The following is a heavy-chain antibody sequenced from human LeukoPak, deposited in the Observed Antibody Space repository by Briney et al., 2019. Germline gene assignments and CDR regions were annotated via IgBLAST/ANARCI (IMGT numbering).Heavy chain of an antibody. V-gene: IGHV1-2*02. D-gene: IGHD3-22*01. Sequence: AASVKVSCKASGYTFTGYYMHWVRQAPGQGLEWMGWINPNSGGTNYAQKFQGRVTMTWDTSISTAYMELSSLRSDDTAVYYCTSDTYYYDSTGLGHWFDPWGQGTLVTVSS. J-gene: IGHJ5*02. CDR1: GYTFTGYY. CDR2: INPNSGGT. CDR3: TSDTYYYDSTGLGHWFDP.